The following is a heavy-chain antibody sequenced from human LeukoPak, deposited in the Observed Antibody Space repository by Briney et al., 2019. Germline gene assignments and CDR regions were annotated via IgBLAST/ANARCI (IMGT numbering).Heavy chain of an antibody. J-gene: IGHJ4*02. CDR3: TSGIGTYDY. V-gene: IGHV3-74*03. D-gene: IGHD1-14*01. CDR1: GLTFSEYW. CDR2: ISKDGGST. Sequence: GGSLRLSCAVSGLTFSEYWMHWVRQDAGRGLVWVAGISKDGGSTEYADFVKGRCTISRDNAKNTLYLQMNSLTVDDTAVYYCTSGIGTYDYWGLGAQVTVSS.